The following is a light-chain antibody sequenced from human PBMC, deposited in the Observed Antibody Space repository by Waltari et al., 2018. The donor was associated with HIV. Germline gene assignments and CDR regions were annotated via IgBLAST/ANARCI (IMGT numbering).Light chain of an antibody. V-gene: IGKV1-39*01. CDR1: QNIKNY. CDR3: QHNYSPPPT. J-gene: IGKJ1*01. Sequence: DIQMTQSPSSLSASVGDRVTITCRASQNIKNYLSWYQQKPGKAPKLLIYNAASLQSGVSSRFSGSGSGTDFTLAIDSLQPEDLATYYCQHNYSPPPTFGQGTKVEIK. CDR2: NAA.